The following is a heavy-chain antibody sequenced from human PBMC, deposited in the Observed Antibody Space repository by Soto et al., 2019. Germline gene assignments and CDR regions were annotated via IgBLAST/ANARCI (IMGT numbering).Heavy chain of an antibody. CDR2: IYYSGST. CDR3: ARVFSDSSSFFDP. Sequence: QVQLQESGPGLVKPSQTLSLTCTVSGGSISSGGYYWNLIRQHPGKGLEWIGYIYYSGSTYYNPSLKSRVTISVDTSKNQFSLKLSSVTAADTAVYYCARVFSDSSSFFDPWGQGTLVTVSS. J-gene: IGHJ5*02. D-gene: IGHD6-13*01. V-gene: IGHV4-31*03. CDR1: GGSISSGGYY.